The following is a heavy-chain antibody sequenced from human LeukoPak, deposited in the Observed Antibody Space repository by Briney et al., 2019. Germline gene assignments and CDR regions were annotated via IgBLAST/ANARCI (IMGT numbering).Heavy chain of an antibody. Sequence: GGSLRLSCAASGFTFSSYTMNWVRQPPGKGLEWVSNIGTSTTTIYYADSVKGRYTISRDNAKNSLYLQMNSLRAEDTALYHCARGGSSSWYGDNWFDPWGQGTLVTVSS. CDR3: ARGGSSSWYGDNWFDP. D-gene: IGHD6-13*01. CDR1: GFTFSSYT. CDR2: IGTSTTTI. V-gene: IGHV3-48*01. J-gene: IGHJ5*02.